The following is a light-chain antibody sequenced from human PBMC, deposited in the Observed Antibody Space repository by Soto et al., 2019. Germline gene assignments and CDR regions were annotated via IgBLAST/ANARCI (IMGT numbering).Light chain of an antibody. J-gene: IGKJ1*01. V-gene: IGKV1-5*03. CDR3: QQYNTYAWT. CDR1: QSVSTW. CDR2: QAS. Sequence: DIQMTQSPSTLYASVGDRVTITCRASQSVSTWLAWYQQKPGKAPKLLIYQASTLESGVPSRFSGNSYGTDFTLTNSSLQPDDFATYYCQQYNTYAWTFGQGTKVEIK.